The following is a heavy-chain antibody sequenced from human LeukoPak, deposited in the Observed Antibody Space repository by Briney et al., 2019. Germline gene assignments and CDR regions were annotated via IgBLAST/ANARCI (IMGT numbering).Heavy chain of an antibody. CDR3: ARGYYYDGRGY. CDR2: ILQDGSEK. CDR1: GFTFSNYL. V-gene: IGHV3-7*01. D-gene: IGHD3-22*01. J-gene: IGHJ4*02. Sequence: GGSLRLSCAASGFTFSNYLMSWVRQAPGKGLEWVANILQDGSEKYYVDSVKGRFTISRGNAKNSLFLQMNSLRAEDTALYYCARGYYYDGRGYWGQGTLVTVSS.